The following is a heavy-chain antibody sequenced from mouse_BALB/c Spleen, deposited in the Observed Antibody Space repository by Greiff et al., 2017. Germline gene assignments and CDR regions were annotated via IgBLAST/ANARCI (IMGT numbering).Heavy chain of an antibody. CDR2: IWAGGST. D-gene: IGHD2-10*02. Sequence: VKLQQSGPGLVAPSQSLSITCTVSGFSLTSYGVHWVRQPPGKGLEWLGVIWAGGSTNYNSALMSRLSISKDNSKSQVFLKMNSLQTDDTAMYYCAGGGYGNYGGGWFAYWGQGTLVTVSA. J-gene: IGHJ3*01. V-gene: IGHV2-9*02. CDR3: AGGGYGNYGGGWFAY. CDR1: GFSLTSYG.